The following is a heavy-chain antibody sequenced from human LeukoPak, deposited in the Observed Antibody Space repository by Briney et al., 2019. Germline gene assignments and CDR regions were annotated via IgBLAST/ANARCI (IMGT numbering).Heavy chain of an antibody. J-gene: IGHJ4*02. CDR2: ISGHGGSI. D-gene: IGHD3-10*01. CDR1: GFTFDDSA. CDR3: AKDRYSGSGSYLVH. V-gene: IGHV3-43*02. Sequence: GSLRLSCAASGFTFDDSAMHWVRQAPGKGLEWVSLISGHGGSIYYADSVRGRFTISRDNSGNSLYLQMNSLRTEDTALYYCAKDRYSGSGSYLVHWGQGTLVTVSS.